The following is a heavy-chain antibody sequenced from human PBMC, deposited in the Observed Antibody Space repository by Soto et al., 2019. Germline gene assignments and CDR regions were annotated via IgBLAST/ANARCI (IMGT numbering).Heavy chain of an antibody. V-gene: IGHV3-23*01. CDR2: ISGGAAT. Sequence: EVQLLESGGGLVQPGESLRLSCAASGFNFRSFAMNWVRQAPGKGLEWVSTISGGAATTYADSVKAQLTISRDNANNTVPRQVNRLSAKDTAVYLCTKVSHIAAPPFFLDSWGRATVVTVSS. J-gene: IGHJ4*02. D-gene: IGHD6-6*01. CDR1: GFNFRSFA. CDR3: TKVSHIAAPPFFLDS.